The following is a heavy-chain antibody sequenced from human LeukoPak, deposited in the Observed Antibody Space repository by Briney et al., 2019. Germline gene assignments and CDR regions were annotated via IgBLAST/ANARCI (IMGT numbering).Heavy chain of an antibody. CDR1: GGSFSGYY. Sequence: KPSETLSLTCAVYGGSFSGYYWSWIRQPPGKGLEWIGEINHSRSTNYNPSLKSRVTISVDTSKNQFSLKLSSVTAADTAVYYCAIRKGGFVVVPAAFDYWGQGTLVTVSS. CDR2: INHSRST. CDR3: AIRKGGFVVVPAAFDY. D-gene: IGHD2-2*01. V-gene: IGHV4-34*01. J-gene: IGHJ4*02.